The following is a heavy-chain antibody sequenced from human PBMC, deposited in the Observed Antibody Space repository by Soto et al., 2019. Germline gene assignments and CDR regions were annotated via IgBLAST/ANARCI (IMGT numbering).Heavy chain of an antibody. V-gene: IGHV3-23*01. J-gene: IGHJ4*02. CDR2: ISGSGGST. CDR3: AKDEPSSLLWFGDTYYFDY. Sequence: GGSLRLSCAASGFTFSSYAMSWVRQAPGKGLEWVSAISGSGGSTYYADSVKGRFTISRDNSKNTLYLQMNSLRAEDTAVYYCAKDEPSSLLWFGDTYYFDYWGQGTLVTVSS. D-gene: IGHD3-10*01. CDR1: GFTFSSYA.